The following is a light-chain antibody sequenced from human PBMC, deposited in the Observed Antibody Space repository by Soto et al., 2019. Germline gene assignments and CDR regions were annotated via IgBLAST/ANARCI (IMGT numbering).Light chain of an antibody. V-gene: IGLV2-14*03. CDR3: SSHTNSRFV. J-gene: IGLJ2*01. CDR1: SSDVTGYNY. CDR2: DVT. Sequence: QPASVSGSPGQSVTISCTGTSSDVTGYNYVSWYQQHPGKAPQLMIYDVTNRPSVVSNRFSGSKSDNTASLTISGLQAEDEADYYCSSHTNSRFVFGGGTKLTVL.